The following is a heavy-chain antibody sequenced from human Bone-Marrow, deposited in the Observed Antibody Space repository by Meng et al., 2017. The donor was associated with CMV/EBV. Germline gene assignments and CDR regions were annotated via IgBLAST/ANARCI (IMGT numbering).Heavy chain of an antibody. CDR3: ARYHLKGFLTLGAFDAFDI. CDR1: GYSFNDYY. Sequence: ASVKVSCKASGYSFNDYYIHWVRQAPGQGLEWMGWINPKSGGTNYAQKFQGRVTMTRDTSISTAYMELSRLRSDDTAVYYCARYHLKGFLTLGAFDAFDICGQGTIVTVS. CDR2: INPKSGGT. V-gene: IGHV1-2*02. J-gene: IGHJ3*02. D-gene: IGHD3-3*01.